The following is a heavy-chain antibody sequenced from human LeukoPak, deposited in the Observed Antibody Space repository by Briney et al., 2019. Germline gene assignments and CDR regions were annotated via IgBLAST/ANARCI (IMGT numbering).Heavy chain of an antibody. D-gene: IGHD2-2*02. CDR3: ARVPVYCSSTSCYTPAWFDP. V-gene: IGHV4-59*01. Sequence: PSETLSLTCTVSGGSISSYYWSWIRQPPGKGLEWIGYIYYSGSTNYNPSLKSRVTISADTSKNQFSLKLSSVTAADTAVYYCARVPVYCSSTSCYTPAWFDPWGQGTLVTVSS. CDR2: IYYSGST. J-gene: IGHJ5*02. CDR1: GGSISSYY.